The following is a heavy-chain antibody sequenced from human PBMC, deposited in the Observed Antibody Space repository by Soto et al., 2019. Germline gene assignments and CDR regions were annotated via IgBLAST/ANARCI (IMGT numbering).Heavy chain of an antibody. D-gene: IGHD6-6*01. CDR3: ARPEYSSSSYGMDV. CDR2: ISSSSTI. CDR1: GVTFSNYA. J-gene: IGHJ6*02. Sequence: GGSLRLSCAAAGVTFSNYAMSWVRPAPGKGLEWVSYISSSSTIYYADSVKGRFTISRDNANNSPYLQMNSLGDEDTAVYYCARPEYSSSSYGMDVWGQGTALTVSS. V-gene: IGHV3-48*02.